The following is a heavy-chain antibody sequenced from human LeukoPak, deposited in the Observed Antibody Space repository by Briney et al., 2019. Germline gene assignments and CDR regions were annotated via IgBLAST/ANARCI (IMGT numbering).Heavy chain of an antibody. CDR3: ARDRPTGASRVFVVQ. J-gene: IGHJ4*02. Sequence: GGSLRLSCTASGFTFSNHAMTWVRQAPGKGLEWVSSMSSGGTYIYYADSVRGRFTISRDNAKNSLYLVMNSLRAADTATYYCARDRPTGASRVFVVQWGQGTLVTVSS. CDR2: MSSGGTYI. D-gene: IGHD2-15*01. CDR1: GFTFSNHA. V-gene: IGHV3-21*01.